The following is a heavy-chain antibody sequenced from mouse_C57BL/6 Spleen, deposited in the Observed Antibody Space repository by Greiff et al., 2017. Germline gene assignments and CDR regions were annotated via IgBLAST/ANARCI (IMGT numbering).Heavy chain of an antibody. CDR1: GYSITSGYD. D-gene: IGHD2-4*01. CDR3: ARGDDYDESWFAY. Sequence: EVKLEESGPGLVKPSQSLSLSCTVTGYSITSGYDWHWIRHFPGNKLEWMGYISYSGSTNYNPYLKSRISISHDTSKNHFFPKLKSVTTEDTATYYCARGDDYDESWFAYWGHGTLVTVSA. V-gene: IGHV3-1*01. CDR2: ISYSGST. J-gene: IGHJ3*01.